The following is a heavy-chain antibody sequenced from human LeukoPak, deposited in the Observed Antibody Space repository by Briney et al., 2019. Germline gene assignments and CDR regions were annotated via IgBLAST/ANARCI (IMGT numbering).Heavy chain of an antibody. CDR1: GFRFSDHW. Sequence: GGSLRLSCEAPGFRFSDHWMGWVRQAPGKGLECVANIKHDGSGKEYVDSVKGRFTISRDNAKNSVYLEMSSLRAEDTAVYYCAKWRWRQSEYEDWGQGTLVTVSS. CDR2: IKHDGSGK. CDR3: AKWRWRQSEYED. D-gene: IGHD5-24*01. V-gene: IGHV3-7*01. J-gene: IGHJ4*02.